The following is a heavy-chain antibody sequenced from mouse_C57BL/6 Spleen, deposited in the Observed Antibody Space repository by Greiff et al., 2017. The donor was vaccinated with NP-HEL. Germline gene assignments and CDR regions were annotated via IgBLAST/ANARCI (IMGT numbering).Heavy chain of an antibody. V-gene: IGHV5-15*04. Sequence: EVMLVESGGGLVQPGGSLKLSCAASGFTFSDYGMAWVRQAPRKGPEWVAFISNLASSIYYADTVTGRFTISRENAKNTLYLEMSSLRSEDTAMYYCARPQRYYAMDYWGQGTSVTVSS. CDR1: GFTFSDYG. CDR3: ARPQRYYAMDY. CDR2: ISNLASSI. J-gene: IGHJ4*01.